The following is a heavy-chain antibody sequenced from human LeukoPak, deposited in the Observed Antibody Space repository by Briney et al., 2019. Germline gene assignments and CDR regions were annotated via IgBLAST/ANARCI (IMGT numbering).Heavy chain of an antibody. CDR2: VSGSGDRT. J-gene: IGHJ4*02. CDR3: ANPKDSTVRFIFDY. V-gene: IGHV3-23*01. Sequence: PGGSLRLSCAASGFTFSNYVMSWVRQAPGKGLEWVSAVSGSGDRTYYADSMKGRFTISRDNSKNTLFLQMNSLRAEDTAVYFCANPKDSTVRFIFDYWGQGTLVTVSS. D-gene: IGHD2/OR15-2a*01. CDR1: GFTFSNYV.